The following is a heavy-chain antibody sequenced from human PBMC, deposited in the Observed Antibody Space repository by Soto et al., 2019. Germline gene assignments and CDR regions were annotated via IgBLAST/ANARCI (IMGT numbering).Heavy chain of an antibody. Sequence: PSETLSLTCAVYGGSFSGYYWTWIRQPPGTGLEWIGEINHSGSTNYNPSLKSRVTISVDTSKNQFSLKLTSVTAADTAVYYCARSGYSYGPNPLLYWGQGTLVTAPQ. CDR1: GGSFSGYY. D-gene: IGHD5-18*01. CDR2: INHSGST. J-gene: IGHJ4*02. CDR3: ARSGYSYGPNPLLY. V-gene: IGHV4-34*01.